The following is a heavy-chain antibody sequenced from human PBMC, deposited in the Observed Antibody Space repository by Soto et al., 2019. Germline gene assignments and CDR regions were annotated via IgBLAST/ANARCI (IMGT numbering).Heavy chain of an antibody. V-gene: IGHV4-34*01. J-gene: IGHJ4*02. CDR2: INHSGST. D-gene: IGHD2-8*02. Sequence: SETLSLTCAVYGGSFSGYYWTWIRQPPGTGLEWIGEINHSGSTNYNPSLKSRVTISVDTPKNQFSLKLTSVTAADTDVYYCARDKITGLFDYWGQGTLVTVSS. CDR3: ARDKITGLFDY. CDR1: GGSFSGYY.